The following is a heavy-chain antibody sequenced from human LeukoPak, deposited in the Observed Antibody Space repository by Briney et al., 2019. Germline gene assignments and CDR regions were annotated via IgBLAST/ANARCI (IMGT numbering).Heavy chain of an antibody. Sequence: ASVKVSCKASGYTFTDYYMHWVRQAPGQGLEWMGWLNPNKVAPNFAQKFQGRVTMTRDTSISTTYMELSRLRSDDTAVYYCARDLGFCSGGSCGSMTTVTSYDYWGQGTLVTVSS. J-gene: IGHJ4*02. CDR3: ARDLGFCSGGSCGSMTTVTSYDY. V-gene: IGHV1-2*02. D-gene: IGHD2-15*01. CDR1: GYTFTDYY. CDR2: LNPNKVAP.